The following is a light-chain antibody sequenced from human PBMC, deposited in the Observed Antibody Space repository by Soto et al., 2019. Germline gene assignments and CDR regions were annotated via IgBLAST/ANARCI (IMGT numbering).Light chain of an antibody. CDR1: SSDVGAYHS. V-gene: IGLV2-14*03. J-gene: IGLJ3*02. CDR2: DVS. Sequence: QSALTQPASMSGSPGQSFTIPCTGSSSDVGAYHSVSWYQQHPGKAPKLIIFDVSNRPSGVSNRFSGSKSGNTASLTISGLQAEDEADYYCSSFTDTGTVMFGGGTKVTVL. CDR3: SSFTDTGTVM.